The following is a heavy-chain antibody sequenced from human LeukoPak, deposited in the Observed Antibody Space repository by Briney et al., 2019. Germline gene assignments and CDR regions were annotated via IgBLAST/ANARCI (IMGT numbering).Heavy chain of an antibody. Sequence: PGGSLRLSCAASGFTFSSYGMHWVRQAPGKGLEGVAFIRYDGSNKYYADSVKGRFTISRDNSKNTLYLQMNSLRAEDTAVYYCAKDHGGGPREAKDDYWGQGTLVTVSS. D-gene: IGHD4-23*01. CDR2: IRYDGSNK. J-gene: IGHJ4*02. CDR3: AKDHGGGPREAKDDY. CDR1: GFTFSSYG. V-gene: IGHV3-30*02.